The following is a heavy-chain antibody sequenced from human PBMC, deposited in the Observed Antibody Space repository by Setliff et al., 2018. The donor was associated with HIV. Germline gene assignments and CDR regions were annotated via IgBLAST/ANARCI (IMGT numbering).Heavy chain of an antibody. Sequence: GASVKVSCKASGYTFSNYDINWVRQATGQGLEWVGWMNPNSGNTGYAQKFQGRVTLTRNTSISTAYMELSSLRSEDTAVYSCARAVASRNIRGEYSFDYWGQGTLVTISS. D-gene: IGHD3-16*01. CDR3: ARAVASRNIRGEYSFDY. CDR1: GYTFSNYD. J-gene: IGHJ4*02. V-gene: IGHV1-8*01. CDR2: MNPNSGNT.